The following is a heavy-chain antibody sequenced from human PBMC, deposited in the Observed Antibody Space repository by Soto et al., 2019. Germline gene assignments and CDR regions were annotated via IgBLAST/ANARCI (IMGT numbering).Heavy chain of an antibody. V-gene: IGHV1-18*04. J-gene: IGHJ1*01. CDR1: GYSFTSYG. CDR3: VRAPQRNAY. D-gene: IGHD6-25*01. CDR2: ISANSGNT. Sequence: QVQLVQSGPEVKKPGASVKVSCKASGYSFTSYGVRWVRQAPGQGLEWMGWISANSGNTDYAQKFLGRVTMTTETSTSTAYMDLRSLRSDDTAVYYCVRAPQRNAYLGQGTLVTVSS.